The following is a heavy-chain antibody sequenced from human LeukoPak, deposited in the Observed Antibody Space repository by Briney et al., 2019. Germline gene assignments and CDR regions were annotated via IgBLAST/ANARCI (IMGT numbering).Heavy chain of an antibody. CDR3: ARQAGLMATT. Sequence: SETLSLTCTVSGGSISSYYWSRIRQPPGKGLEWIGYIYYSGSTNYNPSLKSRVTISVDTSKNQFSLKLSSVTAADTAVYYCARQAGLMATTWGQGTLVTVSS. J-gene: IGHJ5*02. CDR2: IYYSGST. V-gene: IGHV4-59*08. D-gene: IGHD5-24*01. CDR1: GGSISSYY.